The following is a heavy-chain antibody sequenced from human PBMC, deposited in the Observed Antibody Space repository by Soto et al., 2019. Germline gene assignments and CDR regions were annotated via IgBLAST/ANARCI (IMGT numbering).Heavy chain of an antibody. V-gene: IGHV3-23*01. CDR2: ISGSGGST. J-gene: IGHJ4*02. D-gene: IGHD5-18*01. CDR3: AKWGRGYSYGYSDY. Sequence: AGGSLRLSCAASGFTFSSYAMSWVRQAPGKGLEWVSAISGSGGSTYYADSVKGRFTISRDNSKNTLYLQMNSLRAEDTAVYYCAKWGRGYSYGYSDYWGQGTLVTVSS. CDR1: GFTFSSYA.